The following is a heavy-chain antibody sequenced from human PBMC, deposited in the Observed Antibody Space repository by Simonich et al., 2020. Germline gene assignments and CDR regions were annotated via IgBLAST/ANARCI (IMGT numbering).Heavy chain of an antibody. CDR1: GFTFSSYS. V-gene: IGHV3-21*01. Sequence: EVQLVESGGGLVKPGGSLRLSCAASGFTFSSYSMNWVRQAPGKSRELVSSISSSSSYIYYADSVKGRFTISRDNAKNSLYLQMNSLRAEDTAVYYCARGIVGASGAFDIWGQGTMVTVSS. CDR2: ISSSSSYI. CDR3: ARGIVGASGAFDI. J-gene: IGHJ3*02. D-gene: IGHD1-26*01.